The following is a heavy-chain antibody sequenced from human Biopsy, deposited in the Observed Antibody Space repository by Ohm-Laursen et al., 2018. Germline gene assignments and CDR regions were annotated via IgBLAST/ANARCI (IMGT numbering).Heavy chain of an antibody. J-gene: IGHJ4*02. CDR1: VFTYSHYY. CDR2: MKRDGTTT. Sequence: GSLSLSCSASVFTYSHYYMHRVRQAPGKGLPWVSRMKRDGTTTDYAESVKGRFTISRDNAKNTLYLQMNSLRVEDTAVYYCARGGFFGYSTFYYWGQGALVTVSS. CDR3: ARGGFFGYSTFYY. D-gene: IGHD4-11*01. V-gene: IGHV3-74*01.